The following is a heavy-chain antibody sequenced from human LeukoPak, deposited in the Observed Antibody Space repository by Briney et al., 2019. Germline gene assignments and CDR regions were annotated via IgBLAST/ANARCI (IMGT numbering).Heavy chain of an antibody. D-gene: IGHD3-10*01. J-gene: IGHJ2*01. CDR2: FNHSWGA. V-gene: IGHV4-34*01. CDR3: ARDPRGVLGNFDL. Sequence: SETLSLTCGVYSGSFSGYYWTWFRQPPGKGLEWIGEFNHSWGAKYNPSLKSRATISVDTSKNHLSLSLNSVTAADTAVYYCARDPRGVLGNFDLWGRGTLVTVSS. CDR1: SGSFSGYY.